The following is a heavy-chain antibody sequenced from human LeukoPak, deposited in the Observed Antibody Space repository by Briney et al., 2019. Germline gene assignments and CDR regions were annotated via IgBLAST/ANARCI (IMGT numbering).Heavy chain of an antibody. CDR2: ISSSSSAI. CDR1: GFTFNNYA. V-gene: IGHV3-48*02. J-gene: IGHJ4*02. CDR3: AQKGGTDH. Sequence: GGSLRLSCAASGFTFNNYAMNWVRQAPGKGLEWISYISSSSSAIYYADSVKGRFTISRDNAKSSLYLQMSSLRDEDTAVYYCAQKGGTDHWGQGTLVTVSS. D-gene: IGHD2-15*01.